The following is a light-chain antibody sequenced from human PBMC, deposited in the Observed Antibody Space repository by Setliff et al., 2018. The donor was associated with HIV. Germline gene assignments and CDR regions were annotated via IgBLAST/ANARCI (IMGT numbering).Light chain of an antibody. CDR1: SSDVGGYDY. CDR3: CSYTSSTTLV. CDR2: EVG. J-gene: IGLJ1*01. Sequence: QSVLTQPASVSGSPGQSITISCTGTSSDVGGYDYVSWYQQHPGKVPKLMLYEVGNRPSGVSNRFSGSKSGNTASLTISVLQAEDEADYYCCSYTSSTTLVFGTGTKVTVL. V-gene: IGLV2-14*01.